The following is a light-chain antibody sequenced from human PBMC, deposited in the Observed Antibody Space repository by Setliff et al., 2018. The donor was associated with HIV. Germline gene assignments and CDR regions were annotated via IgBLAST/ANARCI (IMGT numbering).Light chain of an antibody. CDR2: EVT. CDR3: SSYAITNTLP. CDR1: SSDVGGYSY. J-gene: IGLJ1*01. Sequence: LTQPASVSGSAGQSITIPCTGTSSDVGGYSYVSWYQQQPGKAPKLIIYEVTNRSSGVSNRSSGSKSGNTASLTISGLQAEDEADYYCSSYAITNTLPFGTGTKVTVL. V-gene: IGLV2-14*01.